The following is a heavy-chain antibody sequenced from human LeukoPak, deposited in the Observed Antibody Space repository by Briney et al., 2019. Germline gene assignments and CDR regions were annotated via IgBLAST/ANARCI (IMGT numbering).Heavy chain of an antibody. J-gene: IGHJ4*02. V-gene: IGHV4-59*01. CDR1: GGSISSYY. CDR3: ARLKDGY. Sequence: SETLSLTCTVSGGSISSYYWSWIRQPPGKGLEWIGYIYYSGSTNYNPSLKSRVTISVDTSKNQFSLKLSSVTAADTDVYYCARLKDGYWGQGTLVTVSS. CDR2: IYYSGST.